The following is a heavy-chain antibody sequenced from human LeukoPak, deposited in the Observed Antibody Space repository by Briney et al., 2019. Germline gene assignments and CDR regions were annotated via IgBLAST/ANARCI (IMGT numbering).Heavy chain of an antibody. D-gene: IGHD3-22*01. CDR3: AREPPMDDSSGYYLN. J-gene: IGHJ4*02. CDR1: GGSISSGDYY. V-gene: IGHV4-30-4*01. Sequence: TSETLSLTCTVSGGSISSGDYYWSWIRQPPGKGLEWIGYFYYSGSTYYNPSLKSRVTISVDTSKNQFSLKLSSVTAADTAVYYCAREPPMDDSSGYYLNWGQGTLVTVSS. CDR2: FYYSGST.